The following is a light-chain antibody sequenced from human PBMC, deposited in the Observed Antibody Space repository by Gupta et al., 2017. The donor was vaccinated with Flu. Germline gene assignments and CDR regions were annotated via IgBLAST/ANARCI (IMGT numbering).Light chain of an antibody. CDR3: SSYAGSNTWV. V-gene: IGLV2-11*01. J-gene: IGLJ3*02. CDR1: SSDVGAYTY. Sequence: QSALTQPGSVSGSPGQSVTISCTGTSSDVGAYTYVSWYQQHTGKDPKLILYDVNKRPSGVPDRFSASKSGKTASLNISGLQAEDEADYHGSSYAGSNTWVFGGGTKLTVL. CDR2: DVN.